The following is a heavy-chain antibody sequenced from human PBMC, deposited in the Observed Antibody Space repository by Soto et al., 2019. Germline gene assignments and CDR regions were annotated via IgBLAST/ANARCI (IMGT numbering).Heavy chain of an antibody. J-gene: IGHJ4*02. V-gene: IGHV3-11*03. D-gene: IGHD1-26*01. CDR2: ISGSTGYT. CDR1: GFTFSDYF. CDR3: SGAESPDTAYFSLY. Sequence: PGGSLRLSCAASGFTFSDYFMSWVRQAPGKGLEWVSYISGSTGYTHYADSVKGRFTISRDNAKSSLYLQMNSLNIEDSAVYYCSGAESPDTAYFSLYWGQGTPVTVSS.